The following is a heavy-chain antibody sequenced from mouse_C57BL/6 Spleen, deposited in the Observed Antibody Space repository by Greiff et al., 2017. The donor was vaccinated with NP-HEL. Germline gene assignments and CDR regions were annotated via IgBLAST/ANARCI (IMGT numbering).Heavy chain of an antibody. CDR1: GFTFSDYG. J-gene: IGHJ3*01. Sequence: DVHLVESGGGLVKPGGSLKLSCAASGFTFSDYGMHWVRQAPEKGLEWVAYISSGSSTIYYADTVKGRFTISRDNAKNTLFLQMTSLRSEDTAMYYCARAGVTGTMAYGGQGTLVTVSA. V-gene: IGHV5-17*01. CDR3: ARAGVTGTMAY. D-gene: IGHD4-1*01. CDR2: ISSGSSTI.